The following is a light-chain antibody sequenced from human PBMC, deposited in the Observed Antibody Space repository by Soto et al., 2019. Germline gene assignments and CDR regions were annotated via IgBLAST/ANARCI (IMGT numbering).Light chain of an antibody. CDR1: QSISSW. CDR3: QQYNTYPHT. CDR2: KAS. Sequence: DIQLTQSPSTLSPSVGDRVTITCRASQSISSWLAWYQQKPGKAPKLLIYKASSLQSGVPSRFSGSGSGTEFTLTISSLQPDDFATYNCQQYNTYPHTFGQGTKLEI. J-gene: IGKJ2*01. V-gene: IGKV1-5*03.